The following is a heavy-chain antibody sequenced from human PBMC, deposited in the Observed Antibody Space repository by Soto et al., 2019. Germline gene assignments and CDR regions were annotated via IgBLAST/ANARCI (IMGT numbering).Heavy chain of an antibody. Sequence: ASVKVSCKASGYTFTSYAMHWVRQAPGQRLEWMGWINAGNGNTKYSQKFQGRVTITRDTSASTAYMELSSLRSEDTAVYYCARGRSSSPGFGDAFDIWGKGTMVTVS. CDR3: ARGRSSSPGFGDAFDI. J-gene: IGHJ3*02. D-gene: IGHD6-6*01. V-gene: IGHV1-3*01. CDR1: GYTFTSYA. CDR2: INAGNGNT.